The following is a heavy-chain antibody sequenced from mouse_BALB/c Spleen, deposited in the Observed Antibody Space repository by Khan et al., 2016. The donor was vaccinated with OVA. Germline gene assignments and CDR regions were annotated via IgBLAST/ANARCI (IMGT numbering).Heavy chain of an antibody. CDR1: GFTFSSFV. J-gene: IGHJ3*01. V-gene: IGHV5-9-1*01. D-gene: IGHD2-1*01. Sequence: EVELVESGGGLVEPGGSLKLSCAASGFTFSSFVMSWVRQTPEKRLEWVTTISSAATYTYYPDSVKGRFTISVDNAKNTLYLQMNSLWSDDTAIYSCANGNYGWFAYWGQGTLVTVST. CDR3: ANGNYGWFAY. CDR2: ISSAATYT.